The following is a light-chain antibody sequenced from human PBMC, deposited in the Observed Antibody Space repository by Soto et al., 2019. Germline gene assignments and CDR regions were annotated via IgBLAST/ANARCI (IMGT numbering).Light chain of an antibody. CDR2: RAS. CDR1: QTIYSN. J-gene: IGKJ1*01. CDR3: QQYQNLWT. Sequence: EIVLTQSAGTLFLSPGGRATLSCRASQTIYSNVAWYQHRPGQPPRLLIYRASSRATGIPARFSGSGSGTEFTLTINSLQSEDFAVYYYQQYQNLWTFGQGTKWIS. V-gene: IGKV3-15*01.